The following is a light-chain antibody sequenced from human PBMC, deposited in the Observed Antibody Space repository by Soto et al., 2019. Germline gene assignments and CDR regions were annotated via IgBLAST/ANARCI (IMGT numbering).Light chain of an antibody. CDR2: GAS. CDR1: QSISSN. Sequence: EIVMTQSPATLSVSPGEGATLACRASQSISSNLAWYQQKPGQAPRLLIYGASTRATAIPARFSGRGSGTEFTLTISSLQSEDFAVYYCQQYNNWPLTFVGGTKVEIK. CDR3: QQYNNWPLT. J-gene: IGKJ4*01. V-gene: IGKV3-15*01.